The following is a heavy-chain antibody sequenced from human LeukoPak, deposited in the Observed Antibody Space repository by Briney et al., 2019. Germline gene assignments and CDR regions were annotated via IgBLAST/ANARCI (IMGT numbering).Heavy chain of an antibody. CDR2: INPNSGGT. J-gene: IGHJ4*02. D-gene: IGHD2-15*01. CDR1: GYTFTGYY. CDR3: ARVVAAIPEDYFDY. Sequence: TSVKASCKASGYTFTGYYMHWVRQAPGQGLEWMGWINPNSGGTNYAQKFQGRVTMTRDTSISTAYMELSRLRSDDTAVYYCARVVAAIPEDYFDYWGQGTLVTVSS. V-gene: IGHV1-2*02.